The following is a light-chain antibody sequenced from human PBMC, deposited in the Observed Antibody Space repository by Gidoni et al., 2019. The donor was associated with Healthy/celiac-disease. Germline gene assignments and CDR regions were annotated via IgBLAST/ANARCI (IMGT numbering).Light chain of an antibody. Sequence: EIVLTQSPGTLSLSPGERATLSCRASQSVSSSYLAWYQQKPGQAPRLLIYGASSRATGIPDRVSGSGSGTDFTLTISRLEPEDFAVYYCQQYGSFTGLTFGGGTKVEIK. V-gene: IGKV3-20*01. CDR3: QQYGSFTGLT. J-gene: IGKJ4*01. CDR2: GAS. CDR1: QSVSSSY.